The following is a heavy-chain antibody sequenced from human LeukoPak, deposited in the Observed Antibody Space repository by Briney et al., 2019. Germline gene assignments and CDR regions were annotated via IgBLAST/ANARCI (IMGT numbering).Heavy chain of an antibody. CDR1: GYIFTSYG. J-gene: IGHJ4*02. V-gene: IGHV1-18*01. Sequence: ASVKVSCKASGYIFTSYGISWVRQAPGQGLEWMGWISAYNGNRNYAQKFQGRVTMTTDTSTSTANMELRSLRSDDTAVYYCARDYRYSSSWSGENDYWGQGTLVTVSS. D-gene: IGHD6-13*01. CDR3: ARDYRYSSSWSGENDY. CDR2: ISAYNGNR.